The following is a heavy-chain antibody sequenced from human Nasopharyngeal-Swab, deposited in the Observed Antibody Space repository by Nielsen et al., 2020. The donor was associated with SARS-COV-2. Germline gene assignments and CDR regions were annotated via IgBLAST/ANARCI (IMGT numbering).Heavy chain of an antibody. CDR1: GSTFSSYA. Sequence: GGSLRLSCAASGSTFSSYAMSWVRQAPGKGLEWVSSISGNTFTTYYTNSVKGRFTISRDNSKNTLSLQMNSLRAEDTAVYYCAKEMGLVGGIANSLFDYWGQGTLVTVSS. V-gene: IGHV3-23*01. CDR2: ISGNTFTT. CDR3: AKEMGLVGGIANSLFDY. J-gene: IGHJ4*02. D-gene: IGHD3/OR15-3a*01.